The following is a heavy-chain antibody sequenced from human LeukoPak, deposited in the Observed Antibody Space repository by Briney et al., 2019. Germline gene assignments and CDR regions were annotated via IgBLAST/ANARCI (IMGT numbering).Heavy chain of an antibody. Sequence: GESLKISCKGSGYSFTGSWIAWVRQKPGKGLEWMGIIYPGDSDTRYSPSFQGQVTISADKSISTAYLQWSSLKASDTAMYDCARLGYCRDNTCAAFDYWGQGTLVTVSS. CDR3: ARLGYCRDNTCAAFDY. CDR1: GYSFTGSW. J-gene: IGHJ4*02. V-gene: IGHV5-51*01. D-gene: IGHD2-15*01. CDR2: IYPGDSDT.